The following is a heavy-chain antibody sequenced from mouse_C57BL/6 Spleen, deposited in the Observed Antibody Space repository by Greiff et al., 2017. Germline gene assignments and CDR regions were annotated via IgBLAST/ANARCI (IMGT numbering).Heavy chain of an antibody. V-gene: IGHV2-2*01. CDR3: ASLLYDGYLWYFDV. CDR1: GFSLTSYG. D-gene: IGHD2-3*01. J-gene: IGHJ1*03. Sequence: QVQLKESGPGLVQPSPSLSITCTVSGFSLTSYGVHWVRQSPGKGLEWLGVIWSGGSTDYNAAFISRQGISKDNSKGQVFFKMDSLQADDTAIEYCASLLYDGYLWYFDVGGKGTTVTVSS. CDR2: IWSGGST.